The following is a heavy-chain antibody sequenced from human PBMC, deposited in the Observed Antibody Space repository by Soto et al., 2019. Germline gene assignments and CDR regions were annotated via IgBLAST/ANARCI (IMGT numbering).Heavy chain of an antibody. J-gene: IGHJ5*02. CDR3: ARPYDFWTGYYLPGDS. CDR2: INNDGSNT. Sequence: EVQLVESGGGLVQPGESLRLSCAASGFSFSSSWMHWVRQAPGKGLVWVSRINNDGSNTRYADSVKGRFTVSRDNAKNTLDLQMNSLRAEDTAVYYCARPYDFWTGYYLPGDSWGQGTLVTVSS. CDR1: GFSFSSSW. D-gene: IGHD3-3*01. V-gene: IGHV3-74*01.